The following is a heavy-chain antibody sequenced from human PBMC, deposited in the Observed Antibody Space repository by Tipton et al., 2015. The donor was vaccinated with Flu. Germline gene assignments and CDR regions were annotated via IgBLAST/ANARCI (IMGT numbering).Heavy chain of an antibody. CDR2: IYYSGST. J-gene: IGHJ4*02. CDR1: GGSISSSSYY. V-gene: IGHV4-39*07. Sequence: PGLVKPSETLSLTCTVSGGSISSSSYYWGWIRQPPGRGLEWIGSIYYSGSTYYNPSLKSRVTISVDTSKNQFSLKLSSVTAADTAVYYCASTHAQITVTTLAFDYWGQGTLVTVSS. D-gene: IGHD4-17*01. CDR3: ASTHAQITVTTLAFDY.